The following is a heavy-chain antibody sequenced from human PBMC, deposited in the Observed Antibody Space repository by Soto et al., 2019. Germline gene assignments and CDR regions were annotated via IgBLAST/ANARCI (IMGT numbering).Heavy chain of an antibody. J-gene: IGHJ4*01. D-gene: IGHD3-16*02. CDR3: AKSGRWDYYFFCESDSFYYFD. V-gene: IGHV3-74*03. CDR2: INSDGTGT. Sequence: PGVSLRLSCEASAFTSSSKWMHWVRQAPGKGLVWVSRINSDGTGTTYADSVKGRFTISRDNAKKTLYLQMNSLRAEDTAVYYCAKSGRWDYYFFCESDSFYYFD. CDR1: AFTSSSKW.